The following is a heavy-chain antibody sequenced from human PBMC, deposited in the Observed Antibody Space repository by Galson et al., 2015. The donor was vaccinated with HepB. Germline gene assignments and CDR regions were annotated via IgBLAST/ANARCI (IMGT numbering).Heavy chain of an antibody. CDR1: GGSISSGSYY. Sequence: TLSLTCTVSGGSISSGSYYWSWIRQPAGKGLEWIGRIYTSGSTNYNPSLKSRVTMSVDTSKNQFSLKLSSVTAADTAVYYCARVVVPAAIRGYYFDYWGQGTLVTVSS. V-gene: IGHV4-61*02. J-gene: IGHJ4*02. CDR2: IYTSGST. CDR3: ARVVVPAAIRGYYFDY. D-gene: IGHD2-2*02.